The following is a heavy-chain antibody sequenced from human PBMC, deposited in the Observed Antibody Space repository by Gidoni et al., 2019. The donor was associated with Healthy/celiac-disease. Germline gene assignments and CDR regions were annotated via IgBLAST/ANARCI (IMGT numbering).Heavy chain of an antibody. V-gene: IGHV3-30*18. Sequence: QVQLVESGGGVVQPGRSLRLSCAASGFTFSSYGMPWVRQAPGKGLGWVAVISYDESNKYYADSVKGRFTTSRDNSKNTLYLQMNSLRVEDTAVYFCAKDSGYYDSSGQDSSGQDLHYWGQGTLVTVSS. D-gene: IGHD3-22*01. CDR2: ISYDESNK. CDR3: AKDSGYYDSSGQDSSGQDLHY. J-gene: IGHJ4*02. CDR1: GFTFSSYG.